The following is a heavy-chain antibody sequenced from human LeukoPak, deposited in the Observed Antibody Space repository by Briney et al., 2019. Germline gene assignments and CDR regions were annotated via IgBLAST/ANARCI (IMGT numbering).Heavy chain of an antibody. CDR3: AKRRGDYVWGYFDY. J-gene: IGHJ4*02. CDR2: INNSGGST. D-gene: IGHD3-16*01. Sequence: GGSLRLSCAASGFTFSSYAMSWVRQAPGKGLEWVSTINNSGGSTYYADSVKGRFTISRDNSKNTLYPQMKSLRAEDTAVYYCAKRRGDYVWGYFDYWGQGTLVTVSS. CDR1: GFTFSSYA. V-gene: IGHV3-23*01.